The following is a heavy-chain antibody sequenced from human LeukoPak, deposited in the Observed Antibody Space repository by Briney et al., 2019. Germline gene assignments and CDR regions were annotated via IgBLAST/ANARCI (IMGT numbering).Heavy chain of an antibody. Sequence: GGSLRLSCAASGFTFSDYYMSWIRQAPGKGLEWVSYISSSGSTIYYADSVKGQFTISRDNAKNSLYLQMNSLRAEDTAVYYCARDYGEYYDFWSGYYLDYWGQGTLVTVSS. J-gene: IGHJ4*02. CDR1: GFTFSDYY. D-gene: IGHD3-3*01. CDR3: ARDYGEYYDFWSGYYLDY. V-gene: IGHV3-11*04. CDR2: ISSSGSTI.